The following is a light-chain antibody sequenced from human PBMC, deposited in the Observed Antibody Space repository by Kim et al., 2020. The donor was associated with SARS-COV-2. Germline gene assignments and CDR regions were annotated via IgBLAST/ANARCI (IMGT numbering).Light chain of an antibody. CDR1: KLGDKY. CDR3: QAWDSSTAV. V-gene: IGLV3-1*01. J-gene: IGLJ3*02. Sequence: SVSPGQTASITCSRDKLGDKYASWYQQKPGPSPVLVIHQDTKRPSGIPERFSGSNAGNTAALTIRGTQAMDEADYYCQAWDSSTAVFGGGTKLTVL. CDR2: QDT.